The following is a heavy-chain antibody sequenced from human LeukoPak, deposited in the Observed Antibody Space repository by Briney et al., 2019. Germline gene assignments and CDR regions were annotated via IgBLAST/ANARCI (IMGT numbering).Heavy chain of an antibody. CDR3: AKHRAYGYESFDI. J-gene: IGHJ3*02. CDR1: GFIFDDYA. V-gene: IGHV3-9*01. Sequence: PGRSLRLSCAASGFIFDDYAMHWVRQAPGKGLEWVSGISWNSGSIGYADSVKGRFTISRDNSKNSLYLQMNSLRAEDTALYYCAKHRAYGYESFDIWGQGTMVTVSS. CDR2: ISWNSGSI. D-gene: IGHD4-17*01.